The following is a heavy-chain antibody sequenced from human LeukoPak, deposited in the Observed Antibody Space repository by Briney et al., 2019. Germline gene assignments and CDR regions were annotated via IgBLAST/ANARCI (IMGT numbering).Heavy chain of an antibody. V-gene: IGHV3-74*03. CDR2: INTDESST. J-gene: IGHJ4*02. CDR1: GFTFSSYW. D-gene: IGHD3-22*01. CDR3: ASGRDSSGYSYFNK. Sequence: PGGSLRLSCAASGFTFSSYWMHWVRQAPGKGLAWVSHINTDESSTTYADSVKGRFTISRDNAKNTLYLQMNSLRAGDTAVYYCASGRDSSGYSYFNKWGQGTLVTVSS.